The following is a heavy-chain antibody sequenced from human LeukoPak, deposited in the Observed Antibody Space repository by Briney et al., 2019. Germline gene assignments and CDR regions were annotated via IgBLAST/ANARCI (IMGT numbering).Heavy chain of an antibody. D-gene: IGHD2-15*01. V-gene: IGHV3-23*01. Sequence: GGSLRLSCAASGFTFDDYAMSWVRQAPGKGLEWVSAISGSGGSTYYADSVKGRFTISRDNSKNTLYLQMNSLRAEDTAVYYCAKSSNSFVAPFDYWGQGTLVTVSS. CDR1: GFTFDDYA. J-gene: IGHJ4*02. CDR3: AKSSNSFVAPFDY. CDR2: ISGSGGST.